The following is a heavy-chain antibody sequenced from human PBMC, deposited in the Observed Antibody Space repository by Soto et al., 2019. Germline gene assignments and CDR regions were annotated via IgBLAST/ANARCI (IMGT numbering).Heavy chain of an antibody. J-gene: IGHJ3*02. D-gene: IGHD2-15*01. CDR2: ISTGGGST. CDR3: AKVGGGEGGGGGVVAAPPDAFDI. CDR1: GFTFSSHV. V-gene: IGHV3-23*01. Sequence: GGSLRLSCAASGFTFSSHVMSWVRQAPGKGLEWVSGISTGGGSTDYADSVKGRFTISRDNSKNTLHLQMKSLRAEDTAVYYWAKVGGGEGGGGGVVAAPPDAFDIWGQGTMVTVSS.